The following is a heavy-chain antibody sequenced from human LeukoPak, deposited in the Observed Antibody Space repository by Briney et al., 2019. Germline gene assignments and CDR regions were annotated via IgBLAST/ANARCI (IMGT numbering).Heavy chain of an antibody. V-gene: IGHV1-69*05. J-gene: IGHJ4*02. CDR2: IIPIFGTT. CDR3: AIAKGPVDIVVAATGVFGY. Sequence: ASVKVSCKASGGTFSSYTISWVRQAPGQGLEWMGGIIPIFGTTTYAQKFQGRVTVITDASTSTVYMELSSLRSEDTAVYYCAIAKGPVDIVVAATGVFGYWGQGTLVTVSS. D-gene: IGHD6-19*01. CDR1: GGTFSSYT.